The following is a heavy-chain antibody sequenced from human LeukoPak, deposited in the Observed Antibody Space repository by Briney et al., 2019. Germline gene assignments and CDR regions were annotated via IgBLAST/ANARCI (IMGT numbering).Heavy chain of an antibody. J-gene: IGHJ4*02. D-gene: IGHD2-8*01. V-gene: IGHV3-30*18. CDR1: GFTFSSYG. CDR2: ISHDGTVQ. Sequence: GGSLRLSCAASGFTFSSYGMRWVRQAPGKGLEWVAVISHDGTVQHYADSVKGRFTISRDNADNTLYLQMNSLRDEDTAMYYCAKEGTRMASSYFDYSGQGTLISASS. CDR3: AKEGTRMASSYFDY.